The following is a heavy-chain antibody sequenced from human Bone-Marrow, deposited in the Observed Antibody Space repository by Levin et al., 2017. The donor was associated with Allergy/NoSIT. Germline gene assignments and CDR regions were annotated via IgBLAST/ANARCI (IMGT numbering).Heavy chain of an antibody. D-gene: IGHD6-13*01. CDR3: ARDGYSSSWYYFDY. V-gene: IGHV4-59*01. CDR2: ISYRGSA. Sequence: SETLSLTCTVSGGSIRSYYWSWIRQPPGKGLEWIGYISYRGSANYNPSLKSRVTISVDTSKNQFSLKLSSVTAADTAVYYCARDGYSSSWYYFDYWGQGTLVTVSS. J-gene: IGHJ4*02. CDR1: GGSIRSYY.